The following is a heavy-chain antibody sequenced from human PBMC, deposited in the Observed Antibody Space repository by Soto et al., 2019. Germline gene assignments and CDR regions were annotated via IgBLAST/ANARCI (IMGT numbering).Heavy chain of an antibody. Sequence: PGGSLRLSCAASGFTLSSYDIHWVRQAPGKGLEWVSAIGTAGDTYYPGSVKGRFTISRENAKNSLYLQMNSLRAGDTAVYYCARAAIAVAGTGAFDIWGQGTMVTVSS. CDR3: ARAAIAVAGTGAFDI. J-gene: IGHJ3*02. CDR1: GFTLSSYD. D-gene: IGHD6-19*01. V-gene: IGHV3-13*01. CDR2: IGTAGDT.